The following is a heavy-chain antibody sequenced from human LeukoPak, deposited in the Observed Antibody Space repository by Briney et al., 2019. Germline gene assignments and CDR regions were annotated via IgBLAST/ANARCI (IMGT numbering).Heavy chain of an antibody. CDR1: GFSFTTYW. J-gene: IGHJ4*02. CDR2: INQDGTEK. Sequence: GGSLRLSCAAPGFSFTTYWMSWVRQAQGKGLEWVANINQDGTEKYYVDSVKGRFTISRDNGKNSLYLQMNSLRVEDTAVYYCAKLAKYFYGAETFYFFEHWGQGTPVTASS. CDR3: AKLAKYFYGAETFYFFEH. D-gene: IGHD3-10*01. V-gene: IGHV3-7*01.